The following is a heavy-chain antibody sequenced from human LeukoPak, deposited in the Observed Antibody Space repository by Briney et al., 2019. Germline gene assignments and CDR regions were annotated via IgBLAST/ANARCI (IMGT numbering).Heavy chain of an antibody. Sequence: SETLSLTCTVSGGSISSYYWSWIRQPPGKGLEWIGYIYYSGSTNYNPSLKSRVTISVDTSKNQFSLKLSSVTAADTAVYYCARSAPYYYGSGSYYNVLPYYYYGMDVWGQGTTVTVSS. CDR2: IYYSGST. J-gene: IGHJ6*02. CDR3: ARSAPYYYGSGSYYNVLPYYYYGMDV. V-gene: IGHV4-59*08. CDR1: GGSISSYY. D-gene: IGHD3-10*01.